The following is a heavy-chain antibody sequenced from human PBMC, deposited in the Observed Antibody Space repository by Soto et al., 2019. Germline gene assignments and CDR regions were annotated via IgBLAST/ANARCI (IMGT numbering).Heavy chain of an antibody. D-gene: IGHD3-16*01. J-gene: IGHJ6*02. Sequence: GGSLRLSCEAPGLTFSRYDRHWVRQTKGKGLEWVSAIGTAGDTYYPGSVKGRFTISRENAKNSLYLQMNSLRAEDTAVYYCARRAGPLWDYYYGMDVWGQGTTVSLSS. CDR2: IGTAGDT. CDR1: GLTFSRYD. CDR3: ARRAGPLWDYYYGMDV. V-gene: IGHV3-13*01.